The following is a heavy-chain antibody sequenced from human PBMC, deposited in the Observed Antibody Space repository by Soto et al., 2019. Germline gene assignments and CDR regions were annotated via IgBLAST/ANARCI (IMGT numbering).Heavy chain of an antibody. V-gene: IGHV3-48*03. Sequence: GGSLRLSCAASGFTFSSYEMNWVRQAPGKGLEWVSYISSSGSTIYYADSVKGRFTISRDNAKNSLYLQMNSLRAEDTAVYYCARDHSTPAPDYWGQGTLVTVPQ. D-gene: IGHD2-15*01. CDR2: ISSSGSTI. CDR3: ARDHSTPAPDY. J-gene: IGHJ4*02. CDR1: GFTFSSYE.